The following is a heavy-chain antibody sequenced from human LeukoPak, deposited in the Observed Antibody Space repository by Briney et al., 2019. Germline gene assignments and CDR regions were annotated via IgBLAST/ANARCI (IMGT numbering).Heavy chain of an antibody. J-gene: IGHJ4*02. V-gene: IGHV4-34*01. CDR2: INHSGST. Sequence: SETLSLTCAVYGGSFSGYYWSWSRQPPGKGLEWIGEINHSGSTNYNPSLKSRVTISVDTSKNQFSLKLSSVTAADTAVYYCARRQRWLHHFDYWGQGTLVTVSP. CDR1: GGSFSGYY. CDR3: ARRQRWLHHFDY. D-gene: IGHD5-24*01.